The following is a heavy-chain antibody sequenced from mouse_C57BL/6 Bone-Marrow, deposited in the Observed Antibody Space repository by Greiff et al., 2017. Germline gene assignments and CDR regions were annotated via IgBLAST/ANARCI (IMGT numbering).Heavy chain of an antibody. CDR3: ARTVVAGFDY. CDR1: GFTFSDYG. D-gene: IGHD1-1*01. Sequence: EVMLVESGGGLVKPGGSLKLSCAASGFTFSDYGMHWVRQAPEKGLECVAYISSGSSTIYSADTVKGRFTISRDNAKNTLFLQMTSLRTEDTAMYYCARTVVAGFDYWGQGTTRTVSS. J-gene: IGHJ2*01. CDR2: ISSGSSTI. V-gene: IGHV5-17*01.